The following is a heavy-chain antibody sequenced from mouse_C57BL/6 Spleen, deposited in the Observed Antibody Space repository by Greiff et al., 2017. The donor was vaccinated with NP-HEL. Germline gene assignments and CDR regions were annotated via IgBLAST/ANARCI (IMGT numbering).Heavy chain of an antibody. Sequence: VQLQQSGPELVKPGASVKISCKASGYAFSSSWMNWVKQRPGKGLEWIGRIYPGDGDTNYNGKFKGKATLTADKSSSTAYMQLSSLTSEDSAVYFCARSGYYGSSHDAMDYWGQGTSVTVSS. J-gene: IGHJ4*01. CDR3: ARSGYYGSSHDAMDY. V-gene: IGHV1-82*01. D-gene: IGHD1-1*01. CDR1: GYAFSSSW. CDR2: IYPGDGDT.